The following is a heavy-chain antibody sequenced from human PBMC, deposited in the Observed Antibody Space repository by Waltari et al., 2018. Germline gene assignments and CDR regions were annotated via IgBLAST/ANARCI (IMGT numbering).Heavy chain of an antibody. V-gene: IGHV1-69*08. CDR1: GGTFSSYA. J-gene: IGHJ3*02. Sequence: QVQLVQSGAEVKKPGSSVKVSCKASGGTFSSYAISWVRQAPGQGLEWMGRIIPSFGTANYAQKFQGRVTITADKSTSTAYMELSSLRSEDTAVYYCARDRNYDSSGYPEVAFDIWGQGTMVIVSS. CDR2: IIPSFGTA. D-gene: IGHD3-22*01. CDR3: ARDRNYDSSGYPEVAFDI.